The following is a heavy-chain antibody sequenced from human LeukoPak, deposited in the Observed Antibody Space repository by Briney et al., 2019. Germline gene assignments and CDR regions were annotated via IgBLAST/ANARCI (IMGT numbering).Heavy chain of an antibody. J-gene: IGHJ3*02. D-gene: IGHD2-8*02. CDR3: ARDLGYCAGASCSRWGYGFGI. CDR1: GGTFVSFT. V-gene: IGHV1-69*04. Sequence: SVKVSCKASGGTFVSFTISWVRQAPGQGLEWMGRIIPMLGMSNYTQKFQDRVTITADKSTSTAYMELGGLRSEDTAVYYCARDLGYCAGASCSRWGYGFGIWGQGTKVIVSS. CDR2: IIPMLGMS.